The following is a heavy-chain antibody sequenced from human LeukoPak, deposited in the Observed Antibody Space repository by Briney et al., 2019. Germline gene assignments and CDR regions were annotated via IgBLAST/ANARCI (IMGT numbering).Heavy chain of an antibody. CDR3: ARAGSGYSSPSDY. CDR2: ISSSSSYM. J-gene: IGHJ4*02. Sequence: GGSLRLSCAASGFTLSSYTMNWVRQTPGKGLEWVSSISSSSSYMYYADSVKGRFTISRDNAKNSLFLQMHSLRAEDTAVYYCARAGSGYSSPSDYWGQGTLVTVSS. D-gene: IGHD6-13*01. V-gene: IGHV3-21*01. CDR1: GFTLSSYT.